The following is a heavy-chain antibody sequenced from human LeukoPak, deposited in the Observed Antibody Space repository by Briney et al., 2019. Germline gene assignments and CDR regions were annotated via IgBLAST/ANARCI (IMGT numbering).Heavy chain of an antibody. CDR3: ARHPSYTSGWPLDY. Sequence: GESLKISCKGSGYSFTNYWIGWVRQMPGKGLEWMGIIYLGDSDTRHSPSFQGQVTISADKSISTAYLQWSSLKASDTAIYYCARHPSYTSGWPLDYWGQGTLVTVSS. J-gene: IGHJ4*02. V-gene: IGHV5-51*01. CDR1: GYSFTNYW. D-gene: IGHD6-19*01. CDR2: IYLGDSDT.